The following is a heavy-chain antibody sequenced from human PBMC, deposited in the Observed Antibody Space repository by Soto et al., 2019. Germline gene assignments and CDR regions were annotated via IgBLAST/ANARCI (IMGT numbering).Heavy chain of an antibody. D-gene: IGHD4-17*01. CDR1: GYTFTSYD. J-gene: IGHJ3*02. Sequence: ASVKVSCKASGYTFTSYDINWVRQATGQGLEWMGWMNPNSGNTGYAQKFQGRVTMTRNTSISRAYMELSSLRSEDTAVYYCVIYGALDAFDIWGQGTMVTVSS. CDR2: MNPNSGNT. CDR3: VIYGALDAFDI. V-gene: IGHV1-8*01.